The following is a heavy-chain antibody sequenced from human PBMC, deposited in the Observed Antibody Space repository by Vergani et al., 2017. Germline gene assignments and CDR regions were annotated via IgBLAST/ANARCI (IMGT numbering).Heavy chain of an antibody. Sequence: QVQLQQWGAGLLKPSETLSLTCAVYGGSFSGYYWSWIRQPPGKGLEWIGEINHSGSTNYNPSLKSRVTISVDTSKNQFSLKLSSVTAADTAVYYCARDLVRSGNAFDIWGQGTMVTVSS. CDR3: ARDLVRSGNAFDI. J-gene: IGHJ3*02. CDR2: INHSGST. V-gene: IGHV4-34*01. CDR1: GGSFSGYY.